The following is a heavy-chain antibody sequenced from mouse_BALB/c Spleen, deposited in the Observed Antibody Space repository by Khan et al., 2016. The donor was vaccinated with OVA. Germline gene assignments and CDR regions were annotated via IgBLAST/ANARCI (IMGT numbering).Heavy chain of an antibody. CDR1: GFSLTNYG. CDR3: ARQPYYHYSIKDY. CDR2: IWSDGSP. V-gene: IGHV2-6-1*01. D-gene: IGHD2-10*01. J-gene: IGHJ4*01. Sequence: QVQLKQSGPGLVAPSQSLSITCTISGFSLTNYGVHWVRQPPGKGLEWLVVIWSDGSPTYISALKSRLSISKDNSKSQVFLKMKSLQTDDTAMYYSARQPYYHYSIKDYRGQGTSVTVSS.